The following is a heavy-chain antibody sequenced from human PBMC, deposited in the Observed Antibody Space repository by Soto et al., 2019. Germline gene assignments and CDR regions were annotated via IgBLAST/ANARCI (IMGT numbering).Heavy chain of an antibody. J-gene: IGHJ4*02. CDR1: GGSFSGYY. Sequence: QVRLQQWGAGLLKPSETLSLTCAVFGGSFSGYYLIWIRQPPGKGLEWIGGINHSGNTNYNPSLKSRVTISVDTSKNQFSLKLNSVTAADTAVYYCARGYSAVGAYWGQGTLVTVSS. V-gene: IGHV4-34*02. D-gene: IGHD2-21*01. CDR3: ARGYSAVGAY. CDR2: INHSGNT.